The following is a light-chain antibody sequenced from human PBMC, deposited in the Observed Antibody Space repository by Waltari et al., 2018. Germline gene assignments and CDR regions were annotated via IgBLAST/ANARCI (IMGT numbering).Light chain of an antibody. V-gene: IGLV3-1*01. J-gene: IGLJ2*01. CDR3: QAWDSSTAE. CDR1: KLGDKY. Sequence: SYELTQAPSVSVSPGQTASITCYGDKLGDKYACWYQQKPGQSPVLVIYQDSKRPSGIPERFSGSNSGNTATLTISGTQAMDEADYFCQAWDSSTAEFGGGTKLTVL. CDR2: QDS.